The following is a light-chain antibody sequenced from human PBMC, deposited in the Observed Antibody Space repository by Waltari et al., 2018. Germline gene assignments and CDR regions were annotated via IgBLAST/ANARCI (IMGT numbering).Light chain of an antibody. CDR1: QTISIY. J-gene: IGKJ2*01. V-gene: IGKV1-9*01. CDR2: VAS. Sequence: IQLTQSPSFLSASVGDRVTITCRASQTISIYLAWYQQKPGKAPKLLIYVASTLQRGVPSRFSGSASGTEFSLTISSLQPEDSATYYCQQLNSYRYTFGQGTKLEI. CDR3: QQLNSYRYT.